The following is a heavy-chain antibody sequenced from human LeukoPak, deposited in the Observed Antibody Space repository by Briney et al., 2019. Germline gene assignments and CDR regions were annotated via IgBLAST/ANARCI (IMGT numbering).Heavy chain of an antibody. CDR2: ISSDGGST. D-gene: IGHD1-26*01. Sequence: GGSLRLSCAASGIIFSNYAMNWVRQGPGKGLECISAISSDGGSTYYANSVKGRFTISRDNSKNTLYLHMCSLRAEDMAVYYCARGRQGAKTRYFDLWGRGTRVTVSS. CDR1: GIIFSNYA. CDR3: ARGRQGAKTRYFDL. J-gene: IGHJ2*01. V-gene: IGHV3-64*01.